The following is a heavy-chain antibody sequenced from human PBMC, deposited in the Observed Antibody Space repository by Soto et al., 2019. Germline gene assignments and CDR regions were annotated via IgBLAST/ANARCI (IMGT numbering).Heavy chain of an antibody. J-gene: IGHJ4*02. CDR3: AASILRVLVLPHFDY. V-gene: IGHV1-24*01. D-gene: IGHD2-8*01. Sequence: QVPLVQSGAEVKKPGASVKVSCKVSVYTFTDLSMHWVRQAPGEGLEWMGGFDPEKGKRIYAQNFQGRVTMTEDTSTGTAYMELSSLRSDDTAVYYCAASILRVLVLPHFDYWRQGNLVSVSS. CDR1: VYTFTDLS. CDR2: FDPEKGKR.